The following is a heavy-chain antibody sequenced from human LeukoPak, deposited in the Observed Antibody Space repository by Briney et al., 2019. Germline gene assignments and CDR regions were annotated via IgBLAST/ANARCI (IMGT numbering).Heavy chain of an antibody. CDR1: GFTFSSYN. D-gene: IGHD6-13*01. Sequence: PGGSLRLSCAASGFTFSSYNMNWVRQAPGKGLEWVSYISSSSSTIYYADSVKGRFTISRDNAKNSLYLQMNSLRAEDTAVYYCARGLLRTSSSWYWNNWFDPWGQGTLVTVSS. CDR2: ISSSSSTI. V-gene: IGHV3-48*01. CDR3: ARGLLRTSSSWYWNNWFDP. J-gene: IGHJ5*02.